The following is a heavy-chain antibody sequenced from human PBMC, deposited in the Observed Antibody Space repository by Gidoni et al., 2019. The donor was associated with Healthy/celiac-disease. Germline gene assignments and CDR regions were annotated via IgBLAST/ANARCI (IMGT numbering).Heavy chain of an antibody. Sequence: QVQLQQWGAGLLKPSETLSLTCAVYGGSFSGCYWSWNRQPPGKGLEWIGEINHSGITNYNPSLKSRVTISVDTSKNQFSLKLSSVTAADTAVYYCARGSLLGYCSGDSCYRGPFGYWGQGTLVTVSS. D-gene: IGHD2-15*01. CDR3: ARGSLLGYCSGDSCYRGPFGY. J-gene: IGHJ4*02. V-gene: IGHV4-34*01. CDR1: GGSFSGCY. CDR2: INHSGIT.